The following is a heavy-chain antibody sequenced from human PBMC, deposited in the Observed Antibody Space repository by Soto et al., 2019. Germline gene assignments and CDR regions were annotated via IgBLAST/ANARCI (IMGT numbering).Heavy chain of an antibody. CDR3: AKDLQDIVSHWFDP. Sequence: PGGSLRLSCAASGFTFSSYAMSWVRQAPGKGLEWVSAISGSGGSTYYADPVKGRFTISRDNSKNTLYLQMNSLRAEDTAVYYCAKDLQDIVSHWFDPWGQGTLVTVSS. V-gene: IGHV3-23*01. CDR2: ISGSGGST. D-gene: IGHD2-15*01. J-gene: IGHJ5*02. CDR1: GFTFSSYA.